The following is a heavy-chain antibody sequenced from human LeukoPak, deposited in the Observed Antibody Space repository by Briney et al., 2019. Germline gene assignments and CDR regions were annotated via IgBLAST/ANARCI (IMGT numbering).Heavy chain of an antibody. J-gene: IGHJ4*02. V-gene: IGHV3-43D*04. CDR3: AKAAGRGAYNYLNS. CDR2: ISWDGGIT. D-gene: IGHD5-24*01. Sequence: GGSLRLSCAASGFTFDDYAMHWVRQAPGKGLEWVSFISWDGGITYYTDSMKGRFTISRDNSKTSLYLQMNSLRPEDTALYYCAKAAGRGAYNYLNSWGQGTLVTVSS. CDR1: GFTFDDYA.